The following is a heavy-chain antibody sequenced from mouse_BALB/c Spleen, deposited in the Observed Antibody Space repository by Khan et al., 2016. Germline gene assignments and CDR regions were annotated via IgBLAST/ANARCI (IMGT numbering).Heavy chain of an antibody. CDR3: ARYEDYDFDY. CDR1: GYSITSDYA. V-gene: IGHV3-2*02. J-gene: IGHJ2*01. Sequence: EVQLQESGPGLVKPSQSLSLTCPVTGYSITSDYAWNWIRQFPGNKLEWMGYIRYSGSTSYNLSHNSRTSITRDTAKHQYFLQLNSVTTEDTATYYCARYEDYDFDYWGQGTTLTVSS. CDR2: IRYSGST. D-gene: IGHD2-4*01.